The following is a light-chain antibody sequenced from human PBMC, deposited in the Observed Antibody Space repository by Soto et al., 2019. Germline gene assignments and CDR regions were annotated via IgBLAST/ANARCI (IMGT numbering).Light chain of an antibody. CDR2: AAS. CDR3: QQSYSTPRT. V-gene: IGKV1-39*01. Sequence: DIQMTQSPSSLSASVGDRVTITCRASQSISSYLNWYQQKPGKAPKLLIYAASSLQSGVPSRFSXXGSXXDFTLTISSLQPEDFATYYCQQSYSTPRTFGQGTKVEIK. CDR1: QSISSY. J-gene: IGKJ1*01.